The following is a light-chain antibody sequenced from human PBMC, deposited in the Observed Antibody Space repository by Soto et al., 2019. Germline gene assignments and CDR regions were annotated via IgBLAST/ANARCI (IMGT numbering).Light chain of an antibody. J-gene: IGLJ3*02. V-gene: IGLV2-8*01. CDR3: MSYTGSTTTHWV. Sequence: QSALTQPPSASGSPGQSVTISCTGTSSDIGGYNFVSWYQQHPGKAPKLMIDEVNKRPSGVPDRFSGSKSGNTASLTVSGLQAEDEADYYCMSYTGSTTTHWVLGGGTKVTVL. CDR1: SSDIGGYNF. CDR2: EVN.